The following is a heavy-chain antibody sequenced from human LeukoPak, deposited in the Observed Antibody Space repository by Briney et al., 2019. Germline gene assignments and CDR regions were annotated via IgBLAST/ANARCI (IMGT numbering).Heavy chain of an antibody. CDR1: GGTFSSYA. CDR2: IIPIFGTA. V-gene: IGHV1-69*05. CDR3: ARDPGRNYFDY. Sequence: SVKVSCKASGGTFSSYAISWLRQAPGQGLEWMGRIIPIFGTANYAQKFQGRVTITTDESTSTAYMELSSLRSEDTAVYYCARDPGRNYFDYWGQGTLVTVSS. J-gene: IGHJ4*02.